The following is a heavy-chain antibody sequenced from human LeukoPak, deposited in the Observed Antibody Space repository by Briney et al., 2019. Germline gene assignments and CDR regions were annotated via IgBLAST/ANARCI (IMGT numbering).Heavy chain of an antibody. D-gene: IGHD6-13*01. CDR3: ARASIAAAGPFDP. Sequence: SETLSLTCTVSGGSISSGSYYWSWIRQPAGKGLEWIGRIYTSGSTNYNPSLKSRVTISVDTSKNQFSLKLSSVTAADTAVYYCARASIAAAGPFDPWGQGTLVTVSS. CDR2: IYTSGST. CDR1: GGSISSGSYY. V-gene: IGHV4-61*02. J-gene: IGHJ5*02.